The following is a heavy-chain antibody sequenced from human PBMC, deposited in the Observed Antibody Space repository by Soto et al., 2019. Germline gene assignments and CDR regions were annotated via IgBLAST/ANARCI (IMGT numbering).Heavy chain of an antibody. CDR3: ARDRSSGWAFDY. CDR1: GFTFSSYE. CDR2: ISNSGSTI. V-gene: IGHV3-48*03. D-gene: IGHD6-19*01. J-gene: IGHJ4*02. Sequence: GGSLRLSCAASGFTFSSYEMNWVRQAPGKGLEWVSYISNSGSTIYYADSVKGRFTISRDNAKKSLYLQMNSLRAEDTAVYYCARDRSSGWAFDYWGQGTLVTVSS.